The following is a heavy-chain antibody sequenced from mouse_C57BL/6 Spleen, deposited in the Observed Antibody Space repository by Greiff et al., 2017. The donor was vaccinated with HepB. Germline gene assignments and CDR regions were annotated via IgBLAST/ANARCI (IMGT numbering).Heavy chain of an antibody. V-gene: IGHV2-2*01. CDR2: IWSGGST. D-gene: IGHD1-1*01. CDR1: GFSLTSYG. Sequence: VQGVESGPGLVQPSQSLSITCTVSGFSLTSYGVHWVRQSPGKGLEWLGVIWSGGSTDYNEAFISSLSISKDHAQSQVFFKMNSLQADDTAIYYCARNANYGFDYWGQGTTLTVSS. J-gene: IGHJ2*01. CDR3: ARNANYGFDY.